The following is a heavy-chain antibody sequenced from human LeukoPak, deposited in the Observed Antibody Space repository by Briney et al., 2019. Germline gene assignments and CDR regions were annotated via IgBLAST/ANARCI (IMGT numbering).Heavy chain of an antibody. D-gene: IGHD6-25*01. J-gene: IGHJ4*02. Sequence: GGSLRLSCVASGFTFGKYWMSWVRQAPGKGLEWVANIKLDGSEKNYVDSVKGRFTISRDNAKNSLYLQMNSLRVEDTAVYYCARDSSAGSSGFWGQGTLVTVSS. CDR3: ARDSSAGSSGF. V-gene: IGHV3-7*01. CDR2: IKLDGSEK. CDR1: GFTFGKYW.